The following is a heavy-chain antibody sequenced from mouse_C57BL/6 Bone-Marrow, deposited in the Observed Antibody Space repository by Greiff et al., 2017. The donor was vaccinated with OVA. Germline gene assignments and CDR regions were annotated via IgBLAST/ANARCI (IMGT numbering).Heavy chain of an antibody. D-gene: IGHD4-1*01. Sequence: VKLMESGAELVKPGASVKISCKASGYAFSSYWMNWVKQRPGKGLEWIGQIYPGDGDTNYNGKFKGKATLTADKSSSTAYMQLSSLTSEDSAVYFCARESWDWYFDVWGTGTTVTVSS. V-gene: IGHV1-80*01. CDR3: ARESWDWYFDV. CDR2: IYPGDGDT. J-gene: IGHJ1*03. CDR1: GYAFSSYW.